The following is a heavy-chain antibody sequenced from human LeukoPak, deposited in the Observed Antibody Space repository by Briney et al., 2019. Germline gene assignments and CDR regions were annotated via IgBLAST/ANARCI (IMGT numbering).Heavy chain of an antibody. CDR3: ARVWNEDYFDY. D-gene: IGHD1-1*01. CDR2: INLSGST. CDR1: GGSFSGYY. Sequence: PSETLSLTCAVYGGSFSGYYWSWIRQPPGKGLEWIGEINLSGSTNYNPSLKSRVTISVDTSKNQFSLKLSSVTAADTAVYYCARVWNEDYFDYWGQGTLVTVSS. J-gene: IGHJ4*02. V-gene: IGHV4-34*01.